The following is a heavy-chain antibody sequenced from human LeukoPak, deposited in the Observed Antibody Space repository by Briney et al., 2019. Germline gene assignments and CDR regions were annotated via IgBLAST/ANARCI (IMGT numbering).Heavy chain of an antibody. V-gene: IGHV4-38-2*02. CDR1: GYSISSGYY. Sequence: SETLSLTCTVSGYSISSGYYWGWIRQPPGKGLEWTGSIDHSGSTYYNPSLKSRITISVDTSKNQFSLKLSSVTAADTAIYYCAREGGGYRFDFWGQGTLVTVSS. CDR3: AREGGGYRFDF. CDR2: IDHSGST. D-gene: IGHD5-12*01. J-gene: IGHJ4*02.